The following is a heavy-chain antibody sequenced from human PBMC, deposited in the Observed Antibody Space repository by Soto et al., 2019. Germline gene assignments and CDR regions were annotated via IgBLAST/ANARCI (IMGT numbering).Heavy chain of an antibody. V-gene: IGHV3-23*01. CDR3: AKDYGSGLYYYYYMDV. Sequence: PGGSLRLSCAASGFTFSTYALSWVRQAPGKGLEWVSAFSGSGGSTYYADSVKGRFTISRDNSKNTLYLQLNSQRAEDTAVYYCAKDYGSGLYYYYYMDVWGKETTVTVSS. D-gene: IGHD3-3*01. J-gene: IGHJ6*03. CDR2: FSGSGGST. CDR1: GFTFSTYA.